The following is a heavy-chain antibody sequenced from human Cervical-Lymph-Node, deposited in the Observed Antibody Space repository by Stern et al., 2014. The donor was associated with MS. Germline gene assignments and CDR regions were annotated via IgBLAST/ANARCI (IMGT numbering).Heavy chain of an antibody. D-gene: IGHD3-10*01. CDR1: GGTFSSYA. CDR3: ARLNTMVRGVKGKVDDY. J-gene: IGHJ4*02. V-gene: IGHV1-69*01. Sequence: DQLVESGAEVKKPGSSVKVSCKASGGTFSSYAISWVRQAPGQGLEWMGGIIPIFGTANYAQKFQGRVTITADESTSTAYMELSSLRSEDTAVYYCARLNTMVRGVKGKVDDYWGQGTLVTVSS. CDR2: IIPIFGTA.